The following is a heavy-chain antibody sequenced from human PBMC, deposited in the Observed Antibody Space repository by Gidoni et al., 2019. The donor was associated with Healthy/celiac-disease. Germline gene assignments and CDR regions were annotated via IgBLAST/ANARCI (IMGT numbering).Heavy chain of an antibody. J-gene: IGHJ4*02. V-gene: IGHV1-69*08. CDR1: GGPFSSYT. CDR2: IIPILGIA. Sequence: QVQLVQSGAEVKKPGSSVKVSCKASGGPFSSYTISWVRQAPGQGLEWMGRIIPILGIANYAQKFQGRVTITADKSTSTAYMELSSLRSEDTAVYYCAREGMATTPFDYWGQGTLVTVSS. CDR3: AREGMATTPFDY. D-gene: IGHD5-12*01.